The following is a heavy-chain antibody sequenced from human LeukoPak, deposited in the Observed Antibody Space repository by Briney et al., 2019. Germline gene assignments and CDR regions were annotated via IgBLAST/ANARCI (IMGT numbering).Heavy chain of an antibody. CDR3: ASIPIVVVPAAILTNYYYYYMDV. V-gene: IGHV3-11*01. D-gene: IGHD2-2*02. CDR2: ISSSGSTI. Sequence: GGSLRLSCAASGFTFSDYYMSWIRQAPGKGLEWVSYISSSGSTIYYADSVKGRFTSSRDNAKNSLYLQMNSLRAEDTAVYYCASIPIVVVPAAILTNYYYYYMDVWGKGTTVTVSS. CDR1: GFTFSDYY. J-gene: IGHJ6*03.